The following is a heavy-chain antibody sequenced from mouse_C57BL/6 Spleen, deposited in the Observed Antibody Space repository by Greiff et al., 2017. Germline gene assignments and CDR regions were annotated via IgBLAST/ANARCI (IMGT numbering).Heavy chain of an antibody. J-gene: IGHJ2*01. V-gene: IGHV14-2*01. CDR2: IDPEDGET. D-gene: IGHD1-1*01. CDR1: GFNIKDYY. CDR3: ASVYYCDSNPFDY. Sequence: EVQLQQSGAELVKPGASVKLSCTASGFNIKDYYMHWVKQRTEQGLEWIGRIDPEDGETKYAPKFQGKATITADTSSNTAYLQLSSLTSEDTAVYYCASVYYCDSNPFDYWGQGTTLTVSS.